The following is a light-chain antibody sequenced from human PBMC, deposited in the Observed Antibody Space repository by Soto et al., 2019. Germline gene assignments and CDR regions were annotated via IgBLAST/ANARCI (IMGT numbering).Light chain of an antibody. CDR1: QSVSSSY. CDR3: QQYGSSPPVT. CDR2: GAS. J-gene: IGKJ5*01. V-gene: IGKV3-20*01. Sequence: EIVLTQSPGTLSLSPGERATLSCRASQSVSSSYLAWYQQKPGQAPSLLIYGASGRATGIPDRFSGSGSGTDFTLIISRLEPKDFAVYYCQQYGSSPPVTFGQGTRLAIK.